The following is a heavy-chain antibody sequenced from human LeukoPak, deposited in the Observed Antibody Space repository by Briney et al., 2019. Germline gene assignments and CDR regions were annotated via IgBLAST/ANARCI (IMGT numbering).Heavy chain of an antibody. V-gene: IGHV4-34*01. D-gene: IGHD3-16*01. Sequence: SETLSLTCAVYGGSLSGYYWSWIRQPPGKGLEWIGEINHSGSTNYNPSLKSRVTISVDTSKNQFSLKLSSVTAADTAVYYCARHYGPWGQGTLVTVSS. J-gene: IGHJ5*02. CDR1: GGSLSGYY. CDR3: ARHYGP. CDR2: INHSGST.